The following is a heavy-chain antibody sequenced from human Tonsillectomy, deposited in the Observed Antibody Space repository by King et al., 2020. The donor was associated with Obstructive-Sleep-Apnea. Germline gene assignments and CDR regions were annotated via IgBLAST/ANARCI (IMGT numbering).Heavy chain of an antibody. V-gene: IGHV4-59*01. CDR2: IYYSGST. J-gene: IGHJ4*02. D-gene: IGHD1-26*01. CDR3: AREKDYGSLDDYFNY. CDR1: GGSISGYY. Sequence: VQLQESGPGLVKPSEILSLTCTVSGGSISGYYWSWIRQPPGKGLEWIGYIYYSGSTNYNPSLKSRVTISVDTSKNQFSLKLTSVTAADTAVYYCAREKDYGSLDDYFNYWGQGTLVTVSS.